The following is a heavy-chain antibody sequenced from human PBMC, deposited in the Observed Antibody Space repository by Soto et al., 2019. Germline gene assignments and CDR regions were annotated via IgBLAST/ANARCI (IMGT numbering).Heavy chain of an antibody. CDR3: ATQGEYCSGGSCYSDFDY. D-gene: IGHD2-15*01. J-gene: IGHJ4*02. CDR2: IDPSDSYT. CDR1: GYSFTSYW. V-gene: IGHV5-10-1*01. Sequence: VESLKISCKGSGYSFTSYWISWVRQMPGKGLEWMGRIDPSDSYTNYSPSFQGHVTISADKSISTAYLQWSSLKASDTAMYYCATQGEYCSGGSCYSDFDYWGQGTLVTVSS.